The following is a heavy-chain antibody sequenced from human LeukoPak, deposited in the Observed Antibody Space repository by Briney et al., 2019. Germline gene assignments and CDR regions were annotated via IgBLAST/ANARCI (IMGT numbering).Heavy chain of an antibody. J-gene: IGHJ4*02. CDR2: ISGSGGST. V-gene: IGHV3-23*01. Sequence: GGSLRLSCAASGFTFISDAMSWVRHAPGEGLEWGSAISGSGGSTYYADSVKGRFTISRHNSKNTLYLQMNSLRSEDTAVYYCAKYRGSSSWFPNYYFDYWGQGTLVTVSS. CDR3: AKYRGSSSWFPNYYFDY. CDR1: GFTFISDA. D-gene: IGHD6-13*01.